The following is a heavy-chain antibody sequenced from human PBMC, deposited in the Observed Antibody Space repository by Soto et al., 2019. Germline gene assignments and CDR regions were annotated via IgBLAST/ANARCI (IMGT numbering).Heavy chain of an antibody. Sequence: PLSLTPTFPCRSINSGVYYCPCIRHHPGNHLEWLGYIYYSGSSYYNPALKSRVTISVDTSKNQFSLKLSSVTAADTAVYYCARSVFPWGQATLLTVSS. J-gene: IGHJ5*02. CDR2: IYYSGSS. CDR3: ARSVFP. V-gene: IGHV4-31*03. CDR1: CRSINSGVYY.